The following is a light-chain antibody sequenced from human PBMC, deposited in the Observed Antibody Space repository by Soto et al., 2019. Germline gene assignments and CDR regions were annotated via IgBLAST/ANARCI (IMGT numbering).Light chain of an antibody. CDR2: AAS. V-gene: IGKV1-12*01. Sequence: DIQMTQSPSSVSASVGARVPITCRASQGITNWLAWYQQKPGKAPKLLIYAASGLPSGVPSRFSGSGSGTDFTLTISSLQPEDFATYYCQQANSFPLTFGGGTKVDIK. CDR1: QGITNW. CDR3: QQANSFPLT. J-gene: IGKJ4*01.